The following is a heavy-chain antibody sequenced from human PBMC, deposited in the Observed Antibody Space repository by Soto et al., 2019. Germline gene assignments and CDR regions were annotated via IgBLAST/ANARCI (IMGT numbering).Heavy chain of an antibody. CDR3: ARQFPYSDTSHSYFDY. V-gene: IGHV6-1*01. D-gene: IGHD3-16*01. CDR2: TYYRSKWYN. J-gene: IGHJ4*02. Sequence: SQTLSLTCAISGDSVSGNSAAWNWIRQSPSRGLEWLGRTYYRSKWYNDYAVSANSRITTTPVTSKNHFSLHLLSAPPADTAAYYCARQFPYSDTSHSYFDYWGQGALVTVSS. CDR1: GDSVSGNSAA.